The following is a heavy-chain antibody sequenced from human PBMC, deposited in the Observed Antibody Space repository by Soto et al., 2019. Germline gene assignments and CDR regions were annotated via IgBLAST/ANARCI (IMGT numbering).Heavy chain of an antibody. J-gene: IGHJ4*02. CDR2: ISAYNGNT. CDR3: TRDSGNLGNWAYFFDS. D-gene: IGHD7-27*01. Sequence: QGQLVQSGAEVKKPGASVKVSCKASGYTFTSFGISWVRQAPGQGLEWMGWISAYNGNTNYAQKVQGRVTMTTDTSTSTANMELRSLRSDDTAVYYCTRDSGNLGNWAYFFDSWGQGTLVTVSS. CDR1: GYTFTSFG. V-gene: IGHV1-18*01.